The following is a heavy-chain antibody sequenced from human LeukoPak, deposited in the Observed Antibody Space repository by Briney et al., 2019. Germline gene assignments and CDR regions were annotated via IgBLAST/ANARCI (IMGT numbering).Heavy chain of an antibody. CDR1: GGSISSSNW. Sequence: PSETLSLTCAVSGGSISSSNWWSWVRQPPGKGLEWIGEIYHSGSTNYNPSLKSRVTISVDKSKNQFPLKLSSVTAADTAVYYCARDLGYCSGGRCDDYWGQGTLVTVSS. J-gene: IGHJ4*02. CDR2: IYHSGST. CDR3: ARDLGYCSGGRCDDY. D-gene: IGHD2-15*01. V-gene: IGHV4-4*02.